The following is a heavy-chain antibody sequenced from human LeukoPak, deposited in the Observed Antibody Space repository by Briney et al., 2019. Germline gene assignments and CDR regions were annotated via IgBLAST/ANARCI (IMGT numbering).Heavy chain of an antibody. D-gene: IGHD5-24*01. CDR1: GCTFTSDY. Sequence: ASVKVSCKAFGCTFTSDYMHWIRQAPRPGQERTGIISPSGGSTTYAQKFQGRVTLTRDMSTSTDYLELSSLRSEDTAVYYCARDNSVRDEAWWLNPWGQGTLVTVSS. J-gene: IGHJ5*02. CDR2: ISPSGGST. CDR3: ARDNSVRDEAWWLNP. V-gene: IGHV1-46*01.